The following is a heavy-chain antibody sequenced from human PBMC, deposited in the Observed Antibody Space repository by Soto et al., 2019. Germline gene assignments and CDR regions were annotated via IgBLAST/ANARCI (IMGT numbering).Heavy chain of an antibody. D-gene: IGHD6-13*01. CDR3: ARSSAAGTYNWFDP. V-gene: IGHV1-69*01. CDR2: IIPIFGTA. Sequence: QVQLVQSGAEVKKPGSSVKVSCTASGGTFSSYAISWVRQAPGQGLEWMGGIIPIFGTANYAQQFQGRVTITADESTSTAYMELSSLRSEDTAVYYCARSSAAGTYNWFDPWGQGTLVTVSS. J-gene: IGHJ5*02. CDR1: GGTFSSYA.